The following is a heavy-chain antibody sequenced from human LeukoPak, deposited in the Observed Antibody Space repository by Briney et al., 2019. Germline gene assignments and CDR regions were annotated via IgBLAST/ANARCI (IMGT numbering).Heavy chain of an antibody. V-gene: IGHV1-8*01. Sequence: ASVKVSCKASGYTFTSYDINWVRQATGQGLEWMGWMNPNSGNTGYAQKFQGRVTMTRNTSISTAYMELSSLRSEGTAVYYCARVRRWYYYMDVWGKGTTVTVSS. CDR1: GYTFTSYD. CDR2: MNPNSGNT. D-gene: IGHD4-23*01. CDR3: ARVRRWYYYMDV. J-gene: IGHJ6*03.